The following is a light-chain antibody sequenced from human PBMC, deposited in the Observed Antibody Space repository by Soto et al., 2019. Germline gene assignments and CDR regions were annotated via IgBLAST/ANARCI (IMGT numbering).Light chain of an antibody. CDR1: RDISAY. CDR3: QQSYSPPLT. Sequence: DLQMTQSPSSLSASVGDKVTITCRASRDISAYLNWFQHKPGRAPKLLIYAASTLQVGVPTRFRGSGSASGTHYTLTITSLQPEDSATYYCQQSYSPPLTVGGGTRVEI. CDR2: AAS. V-gene: IGKV1-39*01. J-gene: IGKJ4*01.